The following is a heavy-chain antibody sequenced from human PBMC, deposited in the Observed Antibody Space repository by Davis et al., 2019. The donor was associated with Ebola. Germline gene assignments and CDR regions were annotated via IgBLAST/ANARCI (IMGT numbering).Heavy chain of an antibody. J-gene: IGHJ4*02. V-gene: IGHV3-21*06. Sequence: GESLKTSCAASGFTFSSYTMNRVRQAPGKGLEWVSSISSDSNTIVYTDSVKGRFTISRDNAKNSLYLQMNSLRAEDTAVYYCTRRYYDTSGYPFDYWGQGTLVTVSS. D-gene: IGHD3-22*01. CDR3: TRRYYDTSGYPFDY. CDR2: ISSDSNTI. CDR1: GFTFSSYT.